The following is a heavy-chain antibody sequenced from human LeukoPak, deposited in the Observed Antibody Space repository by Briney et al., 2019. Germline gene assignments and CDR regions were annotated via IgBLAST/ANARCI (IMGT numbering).Heavy chain of an antibody. Sequence: GGSLRLSCAASGFTFSSYEMNWVRQAPGKGLEWLSYISGSGSTIYYADSVKGRFTISRDNSKNTLYLQMNSLRAEDTAVYYCAKENYGGWGQGTLVTVSS. V-gene: IGHV3-48*03. J-gene: IGHJ4*02. CDR3: AKENYGG. CDR1: GFTFSSYE. D-gene: IGHD4-23*01. CDR2: ISGSGSTI.